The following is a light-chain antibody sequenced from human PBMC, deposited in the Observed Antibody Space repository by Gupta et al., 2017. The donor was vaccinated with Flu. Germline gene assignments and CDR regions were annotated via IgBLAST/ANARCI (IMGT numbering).Light chain of an antibody. CDR2: WAS. V-gene: IGKV4-1*01. CDR1: QSLLYSPNHKNY. J-gene: IGKJ1*01. Sequence: DIVMTQSPDSLAVSLGERATINCKSNQSLLYSPNHKNYLAWYQQKSGQPPRLLIYWASTRDFGVPDRFTGSGSETDFSLSISSVQAEDVAVYFCQQYVRTPWAFGQGTKVEV. CDR3: QQYVRTPWA.